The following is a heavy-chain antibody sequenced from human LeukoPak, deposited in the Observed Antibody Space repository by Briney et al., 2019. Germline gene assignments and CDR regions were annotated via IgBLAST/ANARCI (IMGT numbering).Heavy chain of an antibody. CDR3: ARGITMVRGVPY. V-gene: IGHV3-21*01. CDR2: ISSSSSYI. Sequence: GGPLRLSCAASGFTFSSYSMNWVRQAPGKGLEWVSSISSSSSYIYYAVSVKGRFTISRDNAKHSLYLKMNSLRAEDTAVYYCARGITMVRGVPYWGQGTLVTVSS. CDR1: GFTFSSYS. J-gene: IGHJ4*02. D-gene: IGHD3-10*01.